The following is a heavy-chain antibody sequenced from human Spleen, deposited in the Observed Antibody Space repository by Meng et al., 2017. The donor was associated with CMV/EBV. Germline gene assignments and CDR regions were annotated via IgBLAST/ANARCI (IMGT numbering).Heavy chain of an antibody. CDR1: GGTFNNYA. D-gene: IGHD2-2*01. J-gene: IGHJ4*02. CDR2: IIPILHIA. V-gene: IGHV1-69*10. CDR3: ARNGVPADMAGPEYFDY. Sequence: SVKDSCKTPGGTFNNYAIGWVRQAPGQGLEWMGGIIPILHIANYAQKFQGRVTMTTETSTSTAYMELRSLRSDDTAVYYCARNGVPADMAGPEYFDYWGQGTLVTVSS.